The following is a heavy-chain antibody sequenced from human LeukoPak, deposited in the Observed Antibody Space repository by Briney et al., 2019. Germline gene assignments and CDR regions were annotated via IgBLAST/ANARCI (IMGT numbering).Heavy chain of an antibody. V-gene: IGHV4-61*02. CDR2: IYTSGST. D-gene: IGHD1-26*01. CDR1: GGSISSGSYY. J-gene: IGHJ4*02. Sequence: SETLSLTCTVSGGSISSGSYYWSWIRQPAGKGLEWIGRIYTSGSTNYNPSLKSRVTISVDTSKNQFSLRLTSVTAADTAVYFCARDQRIVGATTIDYWGQGTLVTVSS. CDR3: ARDQRIVGATTIDY.